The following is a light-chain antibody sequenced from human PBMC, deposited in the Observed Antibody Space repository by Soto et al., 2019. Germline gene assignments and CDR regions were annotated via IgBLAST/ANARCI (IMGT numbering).Light chain of an antibody. J-gene: IGKJ1*01. CDR2: DAS. V-gene: IGKV3-11*01. CDR3: QQRSNWPLT. Sequence: EIVLTQSPATLSLSPGERATLSCRASQSVSSYFAWYQQKPGQAPRLLIYDASNRATGIPGRFSGSGSGTDFTLTISSLEPEDFAVYYCQQRSNWPLTFGRGTKVEIK. CDR1: QSVSSY.